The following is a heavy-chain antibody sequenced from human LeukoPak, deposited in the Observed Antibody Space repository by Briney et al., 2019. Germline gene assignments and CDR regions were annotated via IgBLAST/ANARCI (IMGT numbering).Heavy chain of an antibody. V-gene: IGHV4-59*01. CDR1: GGSISSYY. CDR3: ARKYYYMDV. Sequence: PSETLSLTCTVSGGSISSYYWSWIRQPPGKGLEWIGYIYYSGSTNYNPSLRSRVTISVDTSKNQFSLKLSSVTAADTAVYYCARKYYYMDVWGKGTTVTVSS. J-gene: IGHJ6*03. CDR2: IYYSGST.